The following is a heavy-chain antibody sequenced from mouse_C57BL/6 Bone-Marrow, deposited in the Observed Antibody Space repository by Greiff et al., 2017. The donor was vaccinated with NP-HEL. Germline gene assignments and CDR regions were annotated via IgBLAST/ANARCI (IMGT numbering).Heavy chain of an antibody. Sequence: EVKVVESGGGLVQSGRSLRLSSATSGFTFSDFYMEWVRQAPGKGLEWIAASRNKANDYTTEYSASVKGRFIVSRDTSQSILYLQMNALRAEDTAIYYCARDALYERYFDVWGTGTTVTVSS. CDR2: SRNKANDYTT. CDR3: ARDALYERYFDV. V-gene: IGHV7-1*01. J-gene: IGHJ1*03. D-gene: IGHD1-1*01. CDR1: GFTFSDFY.